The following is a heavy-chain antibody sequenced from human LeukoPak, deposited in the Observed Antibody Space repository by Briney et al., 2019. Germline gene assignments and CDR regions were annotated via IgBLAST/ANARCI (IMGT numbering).Heavy chain of an antibody. Sequence: ETLSLTCAVYGGSFSGYYWSWVRQAPGKGLEWVGRIKSKSDGGTIDYAAPVKGRFTISRDDSRNTLYLQMNSLKTEDTAVYYCTTRRQDGWWGQGTLVTVS. CDR1: GGSFSGYY. CDR2: IKSKSDGGTI. J-gene: IGHJ4*02. CDR3: TTRRQDGW. D-gene: IGHD2-15*01. V-gene: IGHV3-15*01.